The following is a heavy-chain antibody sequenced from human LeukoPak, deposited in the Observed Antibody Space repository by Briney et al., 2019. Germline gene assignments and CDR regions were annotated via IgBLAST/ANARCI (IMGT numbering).Heavy chain of an antibody. CDR3: ARGIRLGIAVAACGY. CDR1: GYTFTGYY. Sequence: GASVKVSCTASGYTFTGYYMHWVRQAPGQGLEWMGWINPNSGGTNYAQKFQGRVTMTRDTSISTAYMELSRLRSDDTAVYYCARGIRLGIAVAACGYWGQGTLVTVSS. D-gene: IGHD6-19*01. J-gene: IGHJ4*02. V-gene: IGHV1-2*02. CDR2: INPNSGGT.